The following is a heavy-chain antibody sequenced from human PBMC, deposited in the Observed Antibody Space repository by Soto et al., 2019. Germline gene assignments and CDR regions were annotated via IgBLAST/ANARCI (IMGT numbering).Heavy chain of an antibody. CDR2: IIPILGIA. Sequence: SVKVSCTASGGSFSSYTISWVRRAPGQGLEWMGRIIPILGIANYAQKFQGRVTITADKSTSTAYMELSSLRSEDTAVYYCARDGPHCSSTSCYAVGGEKACWVDPWG. V-gene: IGHV1-69*04. CDR3: ARDGPHCSSTSCYAVGGEKACWVDP. D-gene: IGHD2-2*01. J-gene: IGHJ5*02. CDR1: GGSFSSYT.